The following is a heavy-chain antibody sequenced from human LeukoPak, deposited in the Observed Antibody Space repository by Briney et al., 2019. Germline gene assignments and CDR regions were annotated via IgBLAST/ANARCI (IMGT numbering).Heavy chain of an antibody. CDR3: ARSSGSYYEGNWFDP. J-gene: IGHJ5*02. Sequence: SETLSLTCTVSGGSISSYYWSWIRQPPGKGLEWIGYIYYSGSTNYNPSLKSRVTISVDTSKNQFSLKLSSVTAADTAVYYCARSSGSYYEGNWFDPWGQGTLVTVSS. CDR2: IYYSGST. CDR1: GGSISSYY. V-gene: IGHV4-59*08. D-gene: IGHD3-10*01.